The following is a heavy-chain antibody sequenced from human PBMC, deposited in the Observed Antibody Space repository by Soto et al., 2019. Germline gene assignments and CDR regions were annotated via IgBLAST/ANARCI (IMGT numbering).Heavy chain of an antibody. CDR3: ARVGYDSSGYYFDY. CDR2: INPKSGGT. CDR1: GYTFTGYY. D-gene: IGHD3-22*01. Sequence: ASVKVSCKASGYTFTGYYRHWVRQATGQGLEWMGWINPKSGGTNYAQKFQGWVTMTRDTSISTAYMELSRLRSDDTAVYYCARVGYDSSGYYFDYWGQGTLVTVSS. J-gene: IGHJ4*02. V-gene: IGHV1-2*04.